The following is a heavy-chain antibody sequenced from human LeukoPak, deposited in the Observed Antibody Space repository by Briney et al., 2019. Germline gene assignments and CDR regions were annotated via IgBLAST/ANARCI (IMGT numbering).Heavy chain of an antibody. CDR1: GGSISSSSYF. Sequence: SETLSLTCTVSGGSISSSSYFWGLIRQSPGEGLEWIGSIYYSGSTYYNPSLQTRVSISVDTSKNQFSLKLSSVTAADTAVYYCARQARERGIGAAIDYWGQGTLVTVSS. CDR3: ARQARERGIGAAIDY. J-gene: IGHJ4*02. D-gene: IGHD6-25*01. CDR2: IYYSGST. V-gene: IGHV4-39*01.